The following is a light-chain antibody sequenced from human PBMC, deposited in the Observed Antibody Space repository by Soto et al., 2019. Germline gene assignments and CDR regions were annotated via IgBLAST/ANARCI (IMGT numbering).Light chain of an antibody. CDR1: QIISIP. J-gene: IGKJ1*01. CDR3: QHYNSYSEA. Sequence: DIQLTQSPSTLSASVGDRATITCRASQIISIPLAWYHQKPGKAPNLLNYKATTLKSGVPTRFSGSGSGTEFTLTISSLQPDDFATYYYQHYNSYSEAFGQGTKVDI. CDR2: KAT. V-gene: IGKV1-5*03.